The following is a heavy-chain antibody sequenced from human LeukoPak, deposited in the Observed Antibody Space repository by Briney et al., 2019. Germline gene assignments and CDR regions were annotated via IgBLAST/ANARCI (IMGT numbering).Heavy chain of an antibody. CDR3: AAFPGSFEY. V-gene: IGHV3-23*01. J-gene: IGHJ4*02. CDR2: ITGSGGRT. Sequence: GGSLRLSCVPSGFVFSSYAMSWVRQSPGTGLEWVSGITGSGGRTYYADSVKGRFTISRDNSQNTLYLQMNSLRAEDTAVYYCAAFPGSFEYWGQGTLVTVSS. CDR1: GFVFSSYA.